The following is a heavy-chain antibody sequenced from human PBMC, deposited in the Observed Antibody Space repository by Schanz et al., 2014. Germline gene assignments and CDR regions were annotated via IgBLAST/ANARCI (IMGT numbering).Heavy chain of an antibody. V-gene: IGHV3-23*01. CDR1: GFSFRKSA. CDR2: LTGSGTTT. D-gene: IGHD3-22*01. Sequence: EVQLLESGGGLVQPGGSLRLSCAASGFSFRKSAMSWVRQAPGKGLEWVSALTGSGTTTYYADSVKGRFTISRDNSKNTLYLQMKSLRVEDTAVYRCARDKNYDDSAEYGMDVWGQGITVTVSS. J-gene: IGHJ6*02. CDR3: ARDKNYDDSAEYGMDV.